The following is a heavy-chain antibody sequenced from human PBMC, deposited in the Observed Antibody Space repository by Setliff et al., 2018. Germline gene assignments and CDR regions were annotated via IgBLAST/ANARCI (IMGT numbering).Heavy chain of an antibody. V-gene: IGHV4-59*12. Sequence: SETLSLTCTVSGGSLSSFYWSWIRQSPGRGLDWIGYIDHSGSSYYNPSLRSRVTISVDTSKNQFSLILRSVTAADTAVYYCARGRMRGSCSGPSCTYDPFDIWGQGTPVTVSS. J-gene: IGHJ3*02. CDR1: GGSLSSFY. D-gene: IGHD2-2*01. CDR2: IDHSGSS. CDR3: ARGRMRGSCSGPSCTYDPFDI.